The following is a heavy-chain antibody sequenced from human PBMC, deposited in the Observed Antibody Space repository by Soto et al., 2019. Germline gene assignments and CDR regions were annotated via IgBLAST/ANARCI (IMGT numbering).Heavy chain of an antibody. V-gene: IGHV3-30*04. CDR2: ISSDGRIE. D-gene: IGHD4-17*01. CDR3: ARDEGVPGAGFDS. CDR1: GFTFSYYA. J-gene: IGHJ5*01. Sequence: QVQLVESGGGVVQPGRSLRLSCAASGFTFSYYAFHWVRQAPGKGLEWVSMISSDGRIENYADSVRGRFTISRDNSRNTLYLQMNSLRPDETAVYYCARDEGVPGAGFDSWGQGNLVTVSS.